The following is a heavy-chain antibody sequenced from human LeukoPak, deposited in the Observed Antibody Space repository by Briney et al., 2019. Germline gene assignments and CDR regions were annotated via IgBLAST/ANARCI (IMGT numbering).Heavy chain of an antibody. CDR2: ISGSGNHT. D-gene: IGHD2/OR15-2a*01. CDR3: ARRISGAFDI. V-gene: IGHV3-23*01. J-gene: IGHJ3*02. Sequence: GGSLRLSCAASGFTFSSYGMTWVRQAPGKGLEWVSTISGSGNHTYFADSVKGRFTISRDNSQNTLHLQMNSLRAEDTAVYYCARRISGAFDIWGRGTMVTVSS. CDR1: GFTFSSYG.